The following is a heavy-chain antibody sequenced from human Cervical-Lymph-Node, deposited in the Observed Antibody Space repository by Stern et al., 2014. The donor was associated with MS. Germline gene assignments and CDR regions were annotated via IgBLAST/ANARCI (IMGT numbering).Heavy chain of an antibody. CDR3: AKTKVVVLNCFDH. D-gene: IGHD3-22*01. CDR2: ISNDNRYI. CDR1: GFTFSAYN. V-gene: IGHV3-21*01. J-gene: IGHJ5*02. Sequence: EVQLEESGGGLVKPGGSLRLACAASGFTFSAYNMNWVRQAPGKGLEWVASISNDNRYIYHSDSVKGRVTISRDNAKNSLYLQMDSLRVEDTAVYYCAKTKVVVLNCFDHWGQGALVTVSS.